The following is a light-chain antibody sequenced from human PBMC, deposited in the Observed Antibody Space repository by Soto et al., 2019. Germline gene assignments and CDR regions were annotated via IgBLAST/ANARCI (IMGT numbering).Light chain of an antibody. CDR2: NVY. V-gene: IGLV2-14*03. CDR1: RSDVGAYNF. Sequence: QSVLTQPASVSGSPGQSITISCTGTRSDVGAYNFVSWHQQHPGKAPKLMIYNVYDRPSGISYRFSGSKSGTTAALTISGRQGEDEADYYCSAYTVSRTYVFGTGTQLTVL. CDR3: SAYTVSRTYV. J-gene: IGLJ1*01.